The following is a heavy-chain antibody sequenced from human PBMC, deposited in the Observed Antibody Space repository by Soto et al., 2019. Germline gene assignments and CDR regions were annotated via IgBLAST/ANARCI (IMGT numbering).Heavy chain of an antibody. D-gene: IGHD6-25*01. CDR2: ISYDGSNK. Sequence: QAQLVESGGGVVQPGRSLRLSCAASGITFSRYGVHWVRQAPGKGLEWVAVISYDGSNKDYADSVKGRFTISRDNSKNTLYRQMNSLRAEDTAVYYCAKERSSGFSWGPRYYQGLAVWGQGTTVTVSS. CDR3: AKERSSGFSWGPRYYQGLAV. J-gene: IGHJ6*02. CDR1: GITFSRYG. V-gene: IGHV3-30*18.